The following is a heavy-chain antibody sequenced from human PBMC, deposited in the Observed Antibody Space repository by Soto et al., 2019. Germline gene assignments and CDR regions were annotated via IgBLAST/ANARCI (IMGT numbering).Heavy chain of an antibody. Sequence: SVKVSCKASGGTFSSYAISWVRQAPGQGLEWMGGIIPIFGTANYAQKFQGRVTITADESTSTAYMELSSLRSEDTAVYYCARDQTYYYDSSASDAFDIWGQGTMVTVPS. CDR2: IIPIFGTA. V-gene: IGHV1-69*13. CDR1: GGTFSSYA. J-gene: IGHJ3*02. D-gene: IGHD3-22*01. CDR3: ARDQTYYYDSSASDAFDI.